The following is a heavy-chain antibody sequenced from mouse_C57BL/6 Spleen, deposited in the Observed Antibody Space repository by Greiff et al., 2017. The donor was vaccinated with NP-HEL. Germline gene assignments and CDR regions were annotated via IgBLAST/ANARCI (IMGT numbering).Heavy chain of an antibody. J-gene: IGHJ3*01. CDR1: GYTFTDYY. CDR3: ARRVVYYGSSYTY. Sequence: EVQLQQSGPELVKPGASVKISCKASGYTFTDYYMNWVKQSHGKSLEWIGDINPNNGGTSYNQKFKGKATLTVDKSSSTAYMELRSLTSEDSAVYYCARRVVYYGSSYTYWGQGTLVTVSA. CDR2: INPNNGGT. V-gene: IGHV1-26*01. D-gene: IGHD1-1*01.